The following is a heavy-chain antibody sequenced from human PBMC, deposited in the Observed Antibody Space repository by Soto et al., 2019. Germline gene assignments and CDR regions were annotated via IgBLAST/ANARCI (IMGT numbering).Heavy chain of an antibody. D-gene: IGHD6-13*01. V-gene: IGHV3-7*03. CDR2: IKQDGSEK. Sequence: PGGSLRLSCAASGFTFSSYWMSWVRQAPGKGLEWVANIKQDGSEKYYVDSVKDRFTISRDNAKNSLYLQMNSLRAEDTAVDYCARDRGSSWYSAYYYYGMDVWGQGTTVTVSS. J-gene: IGHJ6*02. CDR1: GFTFSSYW. CDR3: ARDRGSSWYSAYYYYGMDV.